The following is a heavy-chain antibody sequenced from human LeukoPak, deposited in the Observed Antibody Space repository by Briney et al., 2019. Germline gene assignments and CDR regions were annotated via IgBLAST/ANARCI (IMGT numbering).Heavy chain of an antibody. V-gene: IGHV4-38-2*02. CDR2: ISHSGST. J-gene: IGHJ4*02. CDR1: GYSTSGGYY. CDR3: ARALGSGLIDY. Sequence: SETLSLTCSVSGYSTSGGYYWGWIRQPPGKGLEWIGSISHSGSTYYNPSLKSRVTISVDTSKNQFSLKLSSVTAADTAVYYCARALGSGLIDYWGQGTLVTVSS. D-gene: IGHD3-22*01.